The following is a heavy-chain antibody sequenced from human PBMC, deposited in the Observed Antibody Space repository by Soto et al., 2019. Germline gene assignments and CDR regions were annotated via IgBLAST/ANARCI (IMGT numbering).Heavy chain of an antibody. J-gene: IGHJ6*01. CDR3: ARHADCTSTTCYSHYYFGMGI. D-gene: IGHD2-2*02. CDR1: GYNFTNYL. V-gene: IGHV5-10-1*01. CDR2: IDPSDSYS. Sequence: GESLKISCQDSGYNFTNYLITLVRQMPGRGLEWMGRIDPSDSYSYYSPSFQGHVTFSADKSINTAYLQWSSLKASDTAVYYCARHADCTSTTCYSHYYFGMGIWGQGTTVTVSS.